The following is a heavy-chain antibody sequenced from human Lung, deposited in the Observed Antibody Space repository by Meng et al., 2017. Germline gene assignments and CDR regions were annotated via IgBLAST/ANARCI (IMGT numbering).Heavy chain of an antibody. Sequence: QVQQQHGGVVLLKPSETLSLTCVVSGGSFSDYSWGWIRQPPGKGLEWIGEINHSGSTNYNPSLESRATISVDTSQNNLSLKLSSVTXXXXXVYXXARGPTTMAHDFDYWGQGTLVTVSS. CDR2: INHSGST. CDR3: ARGPTTMAHDFDY. D-gene: IGHD2-8*01. CDR1: GGSFSDYS. J-gene: IGHJ4*02. V-gene: IGHV4-34*01.